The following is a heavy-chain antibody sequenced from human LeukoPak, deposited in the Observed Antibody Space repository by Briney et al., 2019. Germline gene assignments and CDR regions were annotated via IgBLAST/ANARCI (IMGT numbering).Heavy chain of an antibody. J-gene: IGHJ4*02. CDR2: ISANGGRT. Sequence: GGSLRLSCSASGFIISNYAMHWVRQAPGKGLEYVSAISANGGRTFYADSVKGRFTISRDNSKNTLYLQMSSLRAEDTAIYHCVKDLYKGDSSSWYYFHYWGQGTLVTVSS. CDR3: VKDLYKGDSSSWYYFHY. D-gene: IGHD6-13*01. CDR1: GFIISNYA. V-gene: IGHV3-64D*06.